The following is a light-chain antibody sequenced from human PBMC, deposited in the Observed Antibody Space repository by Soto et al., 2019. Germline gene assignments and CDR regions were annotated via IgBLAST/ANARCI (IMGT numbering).Light chain of an antibody. V-gene: IGKV3-11*01. CDR2: GAS. Sequence: VLTQSQAIRSLSPGERATLSWGASQSVSRYLAWYQQKHGQAPRLLIYGASNRATGIPDRFSGIGSGTDGTLTISRLEQEDCAVYDCQQRSNWLWTFGQGTRVDIK. CDR1: QSVSRY. J-gene: IGKJ1*01. CDR3: QQRSNWLWT.